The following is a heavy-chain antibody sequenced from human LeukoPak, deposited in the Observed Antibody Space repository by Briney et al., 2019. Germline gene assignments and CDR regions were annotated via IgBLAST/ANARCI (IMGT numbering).Heavy chain of an antibody. CDR1: GGSFSGYY. D-gene: IGHD3-22*01. CDR2: INHSGST. CDR3: ARQYYYDSSRGLGWTQYYYYMDV. J-gene: IGHJ6*03. Sequence: SETLSLTCAVYGGSFSGYYWSWIRQPPGKGLEWIGEINHSGSTNYNPSLKSRVTISVDTSKNQFSLKLSSVTAADTAVYYCARQYYYDSSRGLGWTQYYYYMDVWGKGTTVTISS. V-gene: IGHV4-34*01.